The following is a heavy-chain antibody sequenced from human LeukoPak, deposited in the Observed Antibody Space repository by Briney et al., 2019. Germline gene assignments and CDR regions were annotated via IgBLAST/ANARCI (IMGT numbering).Heavy chain of an antibody. J-gene: IGHJ4*02. D-gene: IGHD2-2*02. CDR3: ARLGGYTTYYFDY. V-gene: IGHV5-51*01. CDR2: IYPGDSDT. CDR1: GYRFTSCW. Sequence: GESLQISCKGSGYRFTSCWIGWVRPMPGKGLEWMGIIYPGDSDTRYSPSFQGQVTISPDKSISTAYLQWSSLKASDTAMYYCARLGGYTTYYFDYWGQGTLVTVSS.